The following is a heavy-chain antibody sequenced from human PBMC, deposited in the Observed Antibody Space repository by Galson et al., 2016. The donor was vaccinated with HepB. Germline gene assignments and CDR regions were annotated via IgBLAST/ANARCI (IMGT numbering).Heavy chain of an antibody. J-gene: IGHJ6*01. CDR2: IYPSGGT. CDR3: AIPSPLHDNFDV. CDR1: NGSITSAHW. V-gene: IGHV4-4*02. D-gene: IGHD1-1*01. Sequence: TLSLTCAVSNGSITSAHWWTWVRQSPGKGLEWIGEIYPSGGTNYNPSLNSRVTMSVDKSKNQFSLRLTSVTAADSAMYYCAIPSPLHDNFDVWGQGTTVTVSS.